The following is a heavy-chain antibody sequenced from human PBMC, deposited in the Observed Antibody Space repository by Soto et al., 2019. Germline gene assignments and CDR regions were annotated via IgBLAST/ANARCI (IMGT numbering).Heavy chain of an antibody. V-gene: IGHV4-39*01. CDR2: ICYSGST. CDR3: ARLAVKVTMVRGVTYNWFDP. CDR1: GGSISSSSYY. D-gene: IGHD3-10*01. J-gene: IGHJ5*02. Sequence: PSETLSLTCTVSGGSISSSSYYWGWIRQPPGKGLEWIGSICYSGSTYYNPSLKSRVTISVDTSKNQFSLKLSSVTAADTAVYYCARLAVKVTMVRGVTYNWFDPWGQGTLVTVSS.